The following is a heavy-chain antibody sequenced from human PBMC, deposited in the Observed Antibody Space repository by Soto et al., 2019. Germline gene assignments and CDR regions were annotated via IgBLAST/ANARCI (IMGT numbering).Heavy chain of an antibody. CDR3: ASPIVVVPAAMTGGDAFDI. CDR1: GGSISSSSYY. V-gene: IGHV4-39*01. J-gene: IGHJ3*02. D-gene: IGHD2-2*01. CDR2: IYYSGST. Sequence: QLQLQESGPGLVKPSETLSLTCTVSGGSISSSSYYWGWIRQPPGKGLEWIGSIYYSGSTYYNPSLKSRVTISVYTSKNQFSLKLSSVTAADTAVYYCASPIVVVPAAMTGGDAFDIWGQGTMVTVSS.